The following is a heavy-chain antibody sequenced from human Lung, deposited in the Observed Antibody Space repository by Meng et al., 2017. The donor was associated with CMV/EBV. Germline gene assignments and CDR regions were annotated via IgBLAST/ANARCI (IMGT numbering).Heavy chain of an antibody. CDR1: AYTLTGYD. J-gene: IGHJ5*02. V-gene: IGHV1-2*06. CDR3: ARGGVVFPSGKSCFDH. CDR2: INSSSDDT. Sequence: AYTLTGYDILGVRQATGRGIEWMGRINSSSDDTNYAQNCQARLTMTRDTSISTVYMELTRLKSDQKAVYYCARGGVVFPSGKSCFDHWGLGTLVTVSS. D-gene: IGHD2-2*01.